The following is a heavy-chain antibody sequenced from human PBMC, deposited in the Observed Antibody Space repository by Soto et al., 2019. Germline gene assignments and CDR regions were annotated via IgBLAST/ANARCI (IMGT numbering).Heavy chain of an antibody. CDR3: ASKAACGGDCYAFDS. J-gene: IGHJ4*02. CDR1: GGIFSSNT. D-gene: IGHD2-21*02. Sequence: QVYLVQSGAAVKKPGSSVKISCKASGGIFSSNTIPWVRQAAGPGLEWMGGIIPLFGTANYAEKFQGRVTITADKSTKTEYMELTSLRSADTAVYYCASKAACGGDCYAFDSWGQGTLVTVSS. V-gene: IGHV1-69*06. CDR2: IIPLFGTA.